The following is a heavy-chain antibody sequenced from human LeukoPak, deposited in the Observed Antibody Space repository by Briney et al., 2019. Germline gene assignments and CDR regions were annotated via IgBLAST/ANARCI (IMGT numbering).Heavy chain of an antibody. V-gene: IGHV1-24*01. Sequence: ASVKVSCKVSGYTLTELSMHWVRQAPGKGLEWMGGFDREDGETIYAQKFQGRVNMTEDTSTDTAYMELSSLRSEDTAVYYSATDLYYSLDYWGQGTLVTVSS. CDR1: GYTLTELS. CDR3: ATDLYYSLDY. D-gene: IGHD3-10*01. CDR2: FDREDGET. J-gene: IGHJ4*02.